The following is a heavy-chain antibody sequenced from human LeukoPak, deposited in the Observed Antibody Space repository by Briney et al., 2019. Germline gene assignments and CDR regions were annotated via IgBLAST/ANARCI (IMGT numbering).Heavy chain of an antibody. CDR2: MNPNSGNT. V-gene: IGHV1-8*01. CDR3: ARAWAQWLDEAFDI. D-gene: IGHD6-19*01. J-gene: IGHJ3*02. Sequence: ASVKVSCKASGYTFTSYDINWVRQATGQGLEWMGWMNPNSGNTGYAQKFQGRVTMTRNTSISTAYMELSSLRSEDTAVYYCARAWAQWLDEAFDIWGQGTMVTVSS. CDR1: GYTFTSYD.